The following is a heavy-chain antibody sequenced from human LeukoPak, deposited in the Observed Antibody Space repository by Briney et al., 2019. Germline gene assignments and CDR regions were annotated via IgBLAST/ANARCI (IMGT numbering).Heavy chain of an antibody. CDR1: GGSISSSSYY. CDR3: ARHRGLYDFWSGVRYYFDY. D-gene: IGHD3-3*01. CDR2: IYYSGST. Sequence: KPSETLSLTCTVSGGSISSSSYYWGWIRQPPGKGLEWIGSIYYSGSTYYNPSLKSRVTISVDTSKNQFSLKLSSVTAADTAVYYCARHRGLYDFWSGVRYYFDYWGQGTLVTVSS. J-gene: IGHJ4*02. V-gene: IGHV4-39*01.